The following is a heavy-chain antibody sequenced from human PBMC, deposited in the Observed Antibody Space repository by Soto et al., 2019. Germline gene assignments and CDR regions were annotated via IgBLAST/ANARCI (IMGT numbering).Heavy chain of an antibody. CDR3: TRGGVGTTGSCDF. CDR2: ISGSAART. V-gene: IGHV3-23*01. Sequence: VQVLESGGGLVQPGGSLRLSCSVSGFAFGGFTMTWVRQAPGKGLEWVSSISGSAARTYYADSVQGRFTISRDNSKSTLYLQMNSLRVEDTAEYYCTRGGVGTTGSCDFWGQGTVVGVSS. D-gene: IGHD6-13*01. CDR1: GFAFGGFT. J-gene: IGHJ4*02.